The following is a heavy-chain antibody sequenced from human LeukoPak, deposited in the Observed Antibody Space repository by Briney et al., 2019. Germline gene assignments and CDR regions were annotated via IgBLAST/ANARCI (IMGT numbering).Heavy chain of an antibody. Sequence: SETLSLTCTVSGGSISSYYWSWIRQPPGKGLEWIGYIYYSGSTNYNPSLKSRVTISVDTSKNQFSLKLSSVTAADTAVYYCARGIVGVMADWYFDFWGRGTLVTVSS. CDR1: GGSISSYY. J-gene: IGHJ2*01. CDR3: ARGIVGVMADWYFDF. CDR2: IYYSGST. D-gene: IGHD1-26*01. V-gene: IGHV4-59*01.